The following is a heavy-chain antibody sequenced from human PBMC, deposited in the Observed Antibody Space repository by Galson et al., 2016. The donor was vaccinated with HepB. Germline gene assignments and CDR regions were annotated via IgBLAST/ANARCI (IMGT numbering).Heavy chain of an antibody. Sequence: QSGAEVKKPGESLTISCKGSGYNFPDYWISWVRQMPGKGLEWMGRIDPTDSYTNYSPCFQGHVTISADSSINTAYLRWRSLKASDTAIYYCARHGDVDTAMVPFHSWGQGSLVIVSS. D-gene: IGHD5-18*01. CDR1: GYNFPDYW. CDR2: IDPTDSYT. V-gene: IGHV5-10-1*01. J-gene: IGHJ4*02. CDR3: ARHGDVDTAMVPFHS.